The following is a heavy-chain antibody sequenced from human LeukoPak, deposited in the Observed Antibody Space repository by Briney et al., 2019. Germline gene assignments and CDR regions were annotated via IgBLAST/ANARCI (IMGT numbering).Heavy chain of an antibody. D-gene: IGHD6-13*01. CDR1: GGSISSHY. V-gene: IGHV4-59*11. CDR2: IYYSGST. Sequence: PETLSLTCTVSGGSISSHYWSWIRQPPGKGLEWIGYIYYSGSTNYNPSLKSRVTISVDTSKNQFSLKLSSVTAADTAVYYCGGHLGHCSSWFLPFDPWGQGTLVTVSS. CDR3: GGHLGHCSSWFLPFDP. J-gene: IGHJ5*02.